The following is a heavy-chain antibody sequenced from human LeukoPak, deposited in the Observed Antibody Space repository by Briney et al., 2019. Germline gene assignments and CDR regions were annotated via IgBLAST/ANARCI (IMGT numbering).Heavy chain of an antibody. D-gene: IGHD2-2*01. J-gene: IGHJ4*02. Sequence: GGSLRLSCAASGFTFSSYWMSWVRQAPGKGLEWVANINQDGSEKHYVNSVKGRFTISRDNAKNSLYLQMNSLRAEDTAVYYCARDADSASWFDYWGQGTLVTVSS. CDR1: GFTFSSYW. CDR2: INQDGSEK. CDR3: ARDADSASWFDY. V-gene: IGHV3-7*01.